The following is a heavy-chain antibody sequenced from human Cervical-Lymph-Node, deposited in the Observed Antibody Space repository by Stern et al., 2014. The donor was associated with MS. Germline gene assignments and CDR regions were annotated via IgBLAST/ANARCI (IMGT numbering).Heavy chain of an antibody. CDR2: IYYSGST. CDR3: ARDKGMFFL. Sequence: QVQLQESGPGLVKPSGTLSLTCTVSGCSITNYYWSWIRQPPGKGLEYIGYIYYSGSTNYNPSLKNPVTISVDTSKNQFSLKLSSVTAADTAVYYCARDKGMFFLWGQGTLVTVSS. CDR1: GCSITNYY. D-gene: IGHD2/OR15-2a*01. V-gene: IGHV4-59*01. J-gene: IGHJ4*01.